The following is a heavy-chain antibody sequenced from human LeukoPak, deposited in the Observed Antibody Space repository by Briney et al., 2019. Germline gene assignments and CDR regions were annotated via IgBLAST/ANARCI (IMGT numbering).Heavy chain of an antibody. Sequence: PGGSLRLSCAASGFTFSSYAMHWVRQAPGKGLEWVSVISYDGSNKYYADSVKGRFTISRDNSKNTLYLQMNSLRAEDTAVYYCAKMLQPYWGQGTLVTVSS. CDR2: ISYDGSNK. CDR3: AKMLQPY. J-gene: IGHJ4*02. D-gene: IGHD2-15*01. CDR1: GFTFSSYA. V-gene: IGHV3-30*04.